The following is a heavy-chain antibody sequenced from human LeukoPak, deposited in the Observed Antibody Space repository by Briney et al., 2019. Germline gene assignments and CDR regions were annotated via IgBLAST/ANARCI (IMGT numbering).Heavy chain of an antibody. CDR3: AKARTVTTLTYYYYYYMDV. CDR1: GFNFSSYA. CDR2: IGSSGGST. Sequence: GGSLRLSCPASGFNFSSYAMNWVRQPPGRGLEWVSSIGSSGGSTYYADSVRGRFTISRDNSKNTLYLQMNSLRAEDTAVYYCAKARTVTTLTYYYYYYMDVRGKGTTVTVSS. V-gene: IGHV3-23*01. D-gene: IGHD4-11*01. J-gene: IGHJ6*03.